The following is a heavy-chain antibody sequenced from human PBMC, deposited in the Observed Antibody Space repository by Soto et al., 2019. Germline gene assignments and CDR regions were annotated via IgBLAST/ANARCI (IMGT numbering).Heavy chain of an antibody. Sequence: EVQLVESGGGLVQPGGSLRLSCAASGFSFSTYSMNWVRQAPGKGLEWVSYISSRSYTIYYVDSVKGRFTISRDNAKKSLYLQMNSLRDEDTAVYYCARGGSSSDNGMDVWGQGNTVTVSS. V-gene: IGHV3-48*02. J-gene: IGHJ6*02. CDR2: ISSRSYTI. D-gene: IGHD6-6*01. CDR1: GFSFSTYS. CDR3: ARGGSSSDNGMDV.